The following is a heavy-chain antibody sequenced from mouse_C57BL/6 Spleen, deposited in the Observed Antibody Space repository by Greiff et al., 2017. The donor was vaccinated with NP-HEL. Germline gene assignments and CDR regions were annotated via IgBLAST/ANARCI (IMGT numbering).Heavy chain of an antibody. Sequence: EVQLQQSGPELVKPGASVKISCKASGYTFTDYNMDWVKQSHGKSLEWIGDINPNNGGTIYNQKFKGKATLTVDKSSSTAYMELRSLTSEETASYYCARGATEVGGYFDDWGKGTTVTVSS. D-gene: IGHD1-1*01. V-gene: IGHV1-18*01. CDR2: INPNNGGT. CDR1: GYTFTDYN. CDR3: ARGATEVGGYFDD. J-gene: IGHJ1*03.